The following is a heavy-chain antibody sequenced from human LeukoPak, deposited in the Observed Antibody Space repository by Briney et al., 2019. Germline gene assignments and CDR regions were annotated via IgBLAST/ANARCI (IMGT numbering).Heavy chain of an antibody. J-gene: IGHJ4*02. CDR3: AKDGMYSSSSSYYFDY. CDR1: GFTFSSYG. D-gene: IGHD6-6*01. Sequence: PGGSLRLSCAASGFTFSSYGMHWVRQAPGKGLEWVAVISYDGSNKYYADSVKGRFTISRDNSKNTLYLQMNSLSAEDTAVYYCAKDGMYSSSSSYYFDYWGQGTLVTVSS. V-gene: IGHV3-30*18. CDR2: ISYDGSNK.